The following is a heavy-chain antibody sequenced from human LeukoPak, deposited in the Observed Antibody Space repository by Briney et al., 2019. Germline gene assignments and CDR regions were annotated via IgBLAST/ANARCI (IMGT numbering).Heavy chain of an antibody. CDR3: ARERLGYYDRSGLDY. CDR2: IYYSGST. D-gene: IGHD3-22*01. V-gene: IGHV4-59*01. Sequence: SETLSLTCTVSGGSISSYYWNWIRQPPGKELEWIGYIYYSGSTNYNPSLTSRVTTSVDTSKNQFSLKLSSVTAADTAVYYCARERLGYYDRSGLDYWGQGTLVTVSS. CDR1: GGSISSYY. J-gene: IGHJ4*02.